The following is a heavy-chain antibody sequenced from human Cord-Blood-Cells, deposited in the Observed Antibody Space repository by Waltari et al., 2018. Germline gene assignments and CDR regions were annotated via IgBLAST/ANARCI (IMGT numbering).Heavy chain of an antibody. J-gene: IGHJ3*02. Sequence: QVQLVQSGAEVKKPGSSVNVSCKASGGTVSSYAISWVRQAPGQGLEWMGRIIPILGIANYAQKFQGRVTITADKSTSTAYMELSSLRSEDTAVYYCARDSGDDAFDIWGQGTMVTVSS. D-gene: IGHD3-10*01. CDR3: ARDSGDDAFDI. V-gene: IGHV1-69*09. CDR1: GGTVSSYA. CDR2: IIPILGIA.